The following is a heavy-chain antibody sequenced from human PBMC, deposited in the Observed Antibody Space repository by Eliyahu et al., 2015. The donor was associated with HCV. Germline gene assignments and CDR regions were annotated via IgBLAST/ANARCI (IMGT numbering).Heavy chain of an antibody. D-gene: IGHD4-17*01. Sequence: EVQLLESGGGLVQPGGSLRLSCAASGFTFSSYAXSWVRQAPGKGLEWVSAISGSGGSTYYADSVKGRLTISRDNSKNTLYLQMNSLRAEDTAVYYCAKDTGTTVTRLRIFDAFDIWGQGTMVTVSS. J-gene: IGHJ3*02. V-gene: IGHV3-23*01. CDR3: AKDTGTTVTRLRIFDAFDI. CDR1: GFTFSSYA. CDR2: ISGSGGST.